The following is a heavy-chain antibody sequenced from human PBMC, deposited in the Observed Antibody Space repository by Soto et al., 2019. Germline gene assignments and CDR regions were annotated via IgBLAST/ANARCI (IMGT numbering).Heavy chain of an antibody. J-gene: IGHJ5*02. CDR2: MYHSGST. Sequence: QVHLEESGPRLVKPSGTLSLTCAVSSGSISSNWWSWVRQPPGKGLEWIGEMYHSGSTNYNPSLQSRVTISVDKSRTYFSLDLSSVTAADTAVYYCSSQTYSYAWHHWGQGIQVTVSS. D-gene: IGHD3-16*01. CDR3: SSQTYSYAWHH. V-gene: IGHV4-4*02. CDR1: SGSISSNW.